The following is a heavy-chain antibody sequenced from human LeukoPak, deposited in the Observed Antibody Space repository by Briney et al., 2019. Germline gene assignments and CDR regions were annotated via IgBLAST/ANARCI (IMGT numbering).Heavy chain of an antibody. D-gene: IGHD6-13*01. J-gene: IGHJ5*02. CDR3: ARADSWQSGGA. Sequence: GGSLRLSCVASGFSFSNYWMYWGRQAPGKGLVWVSRINSDGSYTDYADSAKGRFTISRDNAKDTLYLQVNSLRADDTAVYYCARADSWQSGGAWGQGTLVTVSS. CDR2: INSDGSYT. CDR1: GFSFSNYW. V-gene: IGHV3-74*01.